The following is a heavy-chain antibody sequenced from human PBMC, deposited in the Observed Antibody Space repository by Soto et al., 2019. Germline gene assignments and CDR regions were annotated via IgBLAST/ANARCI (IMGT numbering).Heavy chain of an antibody. D-gene: IGHD3-3*01. V-gene: IGHV2-5*02. CDR2: IYWDDEK. CDR1: GFSLTPSGVG. Sequence: QITLNESGPTQVKPRQTLTLTCTFSGFSLTPSGVGVGWIRQSPGKAPEWLALIYWDDEKRYSPSLKSRLTITKHTSKNQVVLTMADLDPADTATYYCAHRVLRTVFGLVTTTAIYFDFWGQGTPVAVSS. J-gene: IGHJ4*02. CDR3: AHRVLRTVFGLVTTTAIYFDF.